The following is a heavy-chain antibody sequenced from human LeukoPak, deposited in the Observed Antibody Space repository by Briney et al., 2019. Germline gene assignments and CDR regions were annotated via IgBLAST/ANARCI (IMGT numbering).Heavy chain of an antibody. Sequence: PGGSLRLSCAASGFTFSSNYMSWVRQAPGKGLEWVSVIYSGGSTYYADSVKGRFTISRDNSKNTLYLQMNSLRAEDTAVYYCAIRKFSWELLTFDYWGQGTLVTVSS. CDR3: AIRKFSWELLTFDY. D-gene: IGHD1-26*01. J-gene: IGHJ4*02. V-gene: IGHV3-66*01. CDR2: IYSGGST. CDR1: GFTFSSNY.